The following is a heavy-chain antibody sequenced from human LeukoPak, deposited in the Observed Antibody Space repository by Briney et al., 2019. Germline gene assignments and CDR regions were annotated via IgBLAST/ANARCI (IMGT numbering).Heavy chain of an antibody. CDR3: ARQSDIVVVPAALNWFDP. CDR2: IYYSGST. D-gene: IGHD2-2*01. J-gene: IGHJ5*02. CDR1: GSISSYY. Sequence: SETLSLTCTVSGSISSYYWSWIRQPPGKGLEWIGSIYYSGSTYYNPSLKSRATISVDTSKNQFSLKLSSVTAADTAVYYCARQSDIVVVPAALNWFDPWGQGTLVTVSS. V-gene: IGHV4-59*05.